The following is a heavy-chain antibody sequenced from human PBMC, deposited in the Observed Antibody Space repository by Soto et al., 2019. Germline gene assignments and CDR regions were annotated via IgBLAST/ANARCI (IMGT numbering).Heavy chain of an antibody. CDR1: GGSFSGYY. CDR2: INHSGST. D-gene: IGHD3-22*01. CDR3: GRGRLSSRRVVTNYYYYYYMDV. J-gene: IGHJ6*03. Sequence: SETLSLTCAVYGGSFSGYYWSWIRQPPGKGLEWIGEINHSGSTNYNPSLKSRVTISVDTSKNQFSLKLSSVTAADTAVYYCGRGRLSSRRVVTNYYYYYYMDVWGKGTTVTVSS. V-gene: IGHV4-34*01.